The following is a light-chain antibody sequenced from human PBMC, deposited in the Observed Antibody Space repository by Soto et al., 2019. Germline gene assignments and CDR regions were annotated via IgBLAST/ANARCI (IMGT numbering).Light chain of an antibody. CDR1: QTISNW. Sequence: DIQMTQSPSTLSASIGDRVTITCRASQTISNWLAWYQQKPGKAPKLLIYEVSRLVSGVPSRFSGRGSGTDSPLNVASLQPDDLATYSCQQYNPYPWTFGQGTKVEI. CDR3: QQYNPYPWT. V-gene: IGKV1-5*03. CDR2: EVS. J-gene: IGKJ1*01.